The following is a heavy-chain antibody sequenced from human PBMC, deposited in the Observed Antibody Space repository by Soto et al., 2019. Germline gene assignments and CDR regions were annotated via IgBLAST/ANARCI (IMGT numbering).Heavy chain of an antibody. D-gene: IGHD1-26*01. CDR3: ARQPLHRVGSSISTLDI. Sequence: QLQESGPGLVKPSETLSLTCTVSGASILSSNSYWAWIRQSPGTGLEWIGSVAFGRDTYFNPSLKSPLTISAETSKNETSPNLNSVTAADTAVYYCARQPLHRVGSSISTLDIWGQGTVVTVSS. J-gene: IGHJ3*02. CDR2: VAFGRDT. CDR1: GASILSSNSY. V-gene: IGHV4-39*01.